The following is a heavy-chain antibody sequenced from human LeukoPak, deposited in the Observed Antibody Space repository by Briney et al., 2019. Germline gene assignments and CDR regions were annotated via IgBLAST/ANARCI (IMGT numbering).Heavy chain of an antibody. CDR2: IYHSGST. J-gene: IGHJ5*02. CDR3: ARIHSHNWFDP. Sequence: PSETLSLTCAVSGGSISSGGYSWSWIRQPPGTGLEWIGYIYHSGSTYHNPSLKSRVTISVDRSKNQFSLKLSSVTAADTAVYYCARIHSHNWFDPWGQGTLVTVSS. CDR1: GGSISSGGYS. V-gene: IGHV4-30-2*01. D-gene: IGHD2-21*01.